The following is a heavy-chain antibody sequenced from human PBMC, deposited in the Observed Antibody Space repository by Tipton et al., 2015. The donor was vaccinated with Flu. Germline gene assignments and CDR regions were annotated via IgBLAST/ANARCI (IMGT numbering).Heavy chain of an antibody. Sequence: SLRLSCAASGFTFSDYWMLWFRQAPGQGLEWVANIRQDGGQEYYLNSVRGRFTFSRDNARNLLYLQMDGLRAEDTAVYYCARGGLAPGNYWGQGTLVTVSS. V-gene: IGHV3-7*01. J-gene: IGHJ4*02. D-gene: IGHD6-13*01. CDR1: GFTFSDYW. CDR2: IRQDGGQE. CDR3: ARGGLAPGNY.